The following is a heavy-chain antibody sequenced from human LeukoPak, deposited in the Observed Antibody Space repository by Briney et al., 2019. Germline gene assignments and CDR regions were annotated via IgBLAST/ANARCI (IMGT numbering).Heavy chain of an antibody. J-gene: IGHJ4*02. Sequence: GESLKIFWKGSGYSFTSYCIGWMRQMPGKSLEWMGIMYPGDSDTRYSPSFQGQVTISADKSISTAYLQWSSLRASDTAMYYCARLMYYYGSGNYSPLDYWGQETLVTVSS. CDR2: MYPGDSDT. CDR1: GYSFTSYC. CDR3: ARLMYYYGSGNYSPLDY. D-gene: IGHD3-10*01. V-gene: IGHV5-51*01.